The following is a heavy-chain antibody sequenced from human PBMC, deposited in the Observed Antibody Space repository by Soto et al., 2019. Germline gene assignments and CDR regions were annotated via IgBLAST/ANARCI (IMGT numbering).Heavy chain of an antibody. CDR2: ITWNSGSI. V-gene: IGHV3-9*01. J-gene: IGHJ4*01. CDR3: VTDERIKWYLGLCCY. Sequence: LSCAASGFTFHDYAMHWIRHVPGKGLAWVSGITWNSGSIGYADTVKGRFAISRDNAKNPLQPQMNGLRAYYTAVYYCVTDERIKWYLGLCCYW. CDR1: GFTFHDYA. D-gene: IGHD2-2*01.